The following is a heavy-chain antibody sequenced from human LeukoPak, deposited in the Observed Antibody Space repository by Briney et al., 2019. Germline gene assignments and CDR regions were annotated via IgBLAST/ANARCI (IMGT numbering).Heavy chain of an antibody. CDR1: GGSISGWY. CDR3: AVDYGDYYFDS. J-gene: IGHJ4*02. Sequence: SETLSLTCTVSGGSISGWYWSWIRQPPGKGLEWIGNVYYSGSTYYNPSLKSRLTVSVDTSKKQFSLKLNSVTAADTAIYFCAVDYGDYYFDSWGQGILVTVSS. V-gene: IGHV4-59*04. CDR2: VYYSGST. D-gene: IGHD4-17*01.